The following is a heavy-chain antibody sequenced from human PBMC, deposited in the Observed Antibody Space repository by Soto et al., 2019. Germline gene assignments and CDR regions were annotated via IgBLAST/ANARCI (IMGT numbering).Heavy chain of an antibody. J-gene: IGHJ5*02. CDR1: GGSINSYY. Sequence: PSETLSLTCTVSGGSINSYYGSWIRQPPGKGLEWIGYIYSSGSTNYNPSLKSRVTISVDTSKNQFSLKLSSVTAADTAVYYCARLVYYGSGSYWWFVPWGQGTLVTVSS. CDR2: IYSSGST. CDR3: ARLVYYGSGSYWWFVP. V-gene: IGHV4-59*08. D-gene: IGHD3-10*01.